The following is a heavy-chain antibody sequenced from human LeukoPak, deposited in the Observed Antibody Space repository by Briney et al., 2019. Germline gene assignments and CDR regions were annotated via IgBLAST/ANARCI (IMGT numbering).Heavy chain of an antibody. CDR3: AKDREGLSSGYDLEYFDY. D-gene: IGHD5-12*01. CDR2: ISGGGGTT. Sequence: GGSLRLSCVASGFTFSSYAMNWVRQAPGKGLEWVSAISGGGGTTYYADSVKGRFTISRDNSKNTLFLRMNSLRAEDTAVYYCAKDREGLSSGYDLEYFDYWGQGTLVTVSS. V-gene: IGHV3-23*01. CDR1: GFTFSSYA. J-gene: IGHJ4*02.